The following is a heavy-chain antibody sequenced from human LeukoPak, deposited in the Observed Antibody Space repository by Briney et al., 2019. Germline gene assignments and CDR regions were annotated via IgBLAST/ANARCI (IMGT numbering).Heavy chain of an antibody. CDR2: IRYDGSNK. CDR1: GFTFSSYG. CDR3: ARASRSRFNLNYEYYYYMDV. J-gene: IGHJ6*03. D-gene: IGHD1-7*01. V-gene: IGHV3-30*02. Sequence: GGSLRLSCAASGFTFSSYGMHWVRQAPGKGLEWVAFIRYDGSNKYYADSVKGQFTISRDNSKNTLYLQMNSLRAEDTAVYYCARASRSRFNLNYEYYYYMDVWGKGTTVTVSS.